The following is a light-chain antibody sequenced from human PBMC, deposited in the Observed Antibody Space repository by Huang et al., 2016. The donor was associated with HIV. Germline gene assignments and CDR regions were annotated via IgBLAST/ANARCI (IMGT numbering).Light chain of an antibody. CDR3: QHYHSLPYT. CDR1: QDIKNY. Sequence: DIQMTQSPSSLSASIGDRVTITCQASQDIKNYLSWYQQRPGKAPQLLISYASNLQTGLPSRFSGGGSGTDFTLTISSLQSEDIATYYCQHYHSLPYTFGQGTKLEIK. V-gene: IGKV1-33*01. CDR2: YAS. J-gene: IGKJ2*01.